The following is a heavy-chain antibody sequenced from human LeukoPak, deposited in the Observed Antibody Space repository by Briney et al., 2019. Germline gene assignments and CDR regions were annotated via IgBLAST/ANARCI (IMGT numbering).Heavy chain of an antibody. J-gene: IGHJ4*02. CDR3: AAGSSGSSHYYFDY. V-gene: IGHV6-1*01. D-gene: IGHD3-10*01. Sequence: PSQTLSLTCAISGDSVSSNSAAWHWIRQSSSRGLEWLGRTWYRSRWYNEYAVSVKSRITINPDTSKNQFSLHLNSVTPEDTAVYYCAAGSSGSSHYYFDYRGQGTLVTVSS. CDR1: GDSVSSNSAA. CDR2: TWYRSRWYN.